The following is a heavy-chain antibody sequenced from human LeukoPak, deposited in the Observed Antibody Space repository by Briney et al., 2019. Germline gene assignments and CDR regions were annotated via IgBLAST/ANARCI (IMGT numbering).Heavy chain of an antibody. D-gene: IGHD3-10*01. Sequence: SETLSLTCTVSGYSISSGYYWGWIRQPPGKGLEWIGSIYHSGSTNYNPSLKSRVTISVDTSKNQFSLKLSSVTAADTAIYYCARGGYYGSGNDFRFDPWGQGTLVTVSP. CDR3: ARGGYYGSGNDFRFDP. V-gene: IGHV4-38-2*02. CDR2: IYHSGST. CDR1: GYSISSGYY. J-gene: IGHJ5*02.